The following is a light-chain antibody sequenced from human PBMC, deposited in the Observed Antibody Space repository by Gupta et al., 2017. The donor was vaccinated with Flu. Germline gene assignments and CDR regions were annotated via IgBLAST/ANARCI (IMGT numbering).Light chain of an antibody. CDR1: QTINNY. J-gene: IGKJ1*01. V-gene: IGKV1-39*01. Sequence: DVQLTQSPSSLSASVGDRVTITCRASQTINNYVNWYQQKPGKAPKLLIYAAFTLQNGVPSRFSGSGSGTDFTLTSSRLQPEDSATYYWQQNHSLWTFGQGTKVEIK. CDR3: QQNHSLWT. CDR2: AAF.